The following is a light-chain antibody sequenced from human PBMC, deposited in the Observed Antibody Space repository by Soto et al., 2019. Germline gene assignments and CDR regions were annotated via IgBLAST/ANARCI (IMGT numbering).Light chain of an antibody. CDR1: SSSIESNY. CDR3: TVWEDSLRGRL. Sequence: QSVLTQPPSASGTPGQRVTISCSGTSSSIESNYVYWYQQLPGTAPRLLISRNNKRPSGVPDRFSGSKSGTSASLAISALRSEDEADYYCTVWEDSLRGRLFGGGTQLTVL. V-gene: IGLV1-47*01. J-gene: IGLJ2*01. CDR2: RNN.